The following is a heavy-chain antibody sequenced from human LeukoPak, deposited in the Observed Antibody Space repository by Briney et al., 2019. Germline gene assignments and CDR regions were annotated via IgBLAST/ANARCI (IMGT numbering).Heavy chain of an antibody. D-gene: IGHD4-11*01. J-gene: IGHJ4*02. V-gene: IGHV5-51*01. CDR2: IYPGDSDT. CDR1: GYSFTFYW. Sequence: GETLKISRNGSGYSFTFYWIVWVRQMPGQGLEWMGIIYPGDSDTRYSPSFQGQVTISADKSISTAYLQWSSLKASDTAMYDCARQPGDYNDHLFDYWGQGTLVTVSS. CDR3: ARQPGDYNDHLFDY.